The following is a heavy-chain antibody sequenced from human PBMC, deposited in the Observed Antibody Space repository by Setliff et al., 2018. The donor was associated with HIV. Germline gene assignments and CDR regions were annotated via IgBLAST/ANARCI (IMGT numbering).Heavy chain of an antibody. CDR3: ARGRPLYASGRRDDLAWIN. D-gene: IGHD3-10*01. CDR1: GYTLSELS. V-gene: IGHV1-24*01. J-gene: IGHJ4*02. Sequence: GASVKVSCKASGYTLSELSMHWVRQAPGKGLEWMGYFDPQDGETVYAQKFQGRVTMTRNTSISTAYIEVRSLRSEDTAVYYCARGRPLYASGRRDDLAWINWGQGTLVTVSS. CDR2: FDPQDGET.